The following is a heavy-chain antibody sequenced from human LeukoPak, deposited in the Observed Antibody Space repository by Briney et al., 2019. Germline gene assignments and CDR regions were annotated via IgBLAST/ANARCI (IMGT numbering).Heavy chain of an antibody. Sequence: PSETLSLTCAVSGGSISSGGYSWSWIRQPPGKGLEWIGYIYHSGSTYYNPSLKSRVTISVDRSKNQFSLKLSSVTAADTAVYYCARAGDGNWFDPWGQGTPVTVSS. CDR1: GGSISSGGYS. J-gene: IGHJ5*02. CDR2: IYHSGST. D-gene: IGHD7-27*01. V-gene: IGHV4-30-2*01. CDR3: ARAGDGNWFDP.